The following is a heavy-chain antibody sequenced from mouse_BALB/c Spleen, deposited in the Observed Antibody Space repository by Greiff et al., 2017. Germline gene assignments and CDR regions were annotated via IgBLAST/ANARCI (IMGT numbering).Heavy chain of an antibody. CDR3: ASLITTVVFDV. Sequence: EVMLVESGGDLVKPGGSLKLSCAASGFTFSSYGMSWVRQTPDKRLEWVATISSGGSYTYYPDSVKGRFTISRDNAKNTLYLQMSSLKSEDTAMYYCASLITTVVFDVWGAGTTVTVSS. J-gene: IGHJ1*01. CDR2: ISSGGSYT. V-gene: IGHV5-6*02. D-gene: IGHD1-1*01. CDR1: GFTFSSYG.